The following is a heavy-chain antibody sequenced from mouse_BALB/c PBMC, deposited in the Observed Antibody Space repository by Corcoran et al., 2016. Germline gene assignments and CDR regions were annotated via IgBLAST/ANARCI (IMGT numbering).Heavy chain of an antibody. CDR2: INPYNGGT. D-gene: IGHD2-1*01. CDR1: GYSFTGYT. V-gene: IGHV1-18*01. CDR3: GRHYGNYVWFAY. J-gene: IGHJ3*01. Sequence: EVQLQQSGPELVKPGASMKISCKASGYSFTGYTMNWVKQSHGKNLEWIGLINPYNGGTSYNQKFKGKATLTVDKSSCTAYMELLSLTSEDSAVYYVGRHYGNYVWFAYWGQGTLVTVSA.